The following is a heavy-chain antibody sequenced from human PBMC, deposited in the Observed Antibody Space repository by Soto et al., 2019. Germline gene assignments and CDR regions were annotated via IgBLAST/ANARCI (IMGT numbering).Heavy chain of an antibody. CDR3: ERDDYGDRQGFFFDY. J-gene: IGHJ4*02. CDR1: GGSFSGYY. Sequence: SETLSLTCAVYGGSFSGYYWSWIRQPPGKGLEWIGEINHSGSTNYNPSLKSRVTISVDTSKNQFSLKLSSVTAADTAVYYCERDDYGDRQGFFFDYWGQGTLVTVSS. D-gene: IGHD4-17*01. V-gene: IGHV4-34*01. CDR2: INHSGST.